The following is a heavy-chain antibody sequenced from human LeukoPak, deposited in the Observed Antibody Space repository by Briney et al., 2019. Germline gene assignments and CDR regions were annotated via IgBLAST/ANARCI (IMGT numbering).Heavy chain of an antibody. Sequence: GGSLRLSCAASGFTFTSKRMSWVRQAPGKGLEWVSVIYSAGSTSYADSVKGRFTISRDNSKNTLDLQMNSLRVEDTAVYYCLRERYGENTENWGQGTLVSVSS. CDR1: GFTFTSKR. D-gene: IGHD4-17*01. CDR3: LRERYGENTEN. CDR2: IYSAGST. V-gene: IGHV3-53*01. J-gene: IGHJ4*02.